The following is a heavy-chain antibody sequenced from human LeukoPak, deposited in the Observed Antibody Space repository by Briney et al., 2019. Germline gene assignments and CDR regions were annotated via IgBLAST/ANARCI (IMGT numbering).Heavy chain of an antibody. CDR2: ISWNSDGI. D-gene: IGHD6-19*01. Sequence: GRSLRLSCAASEFTFDDYAMHWVRQAPGKGLEWVSGISWNSDGIGYADSVKGRFTISRDNAKNSLYLQMNSLRPEDTALYYCAKAGSSDWSYYFDYWGQGTLVTVSS. CDR1: EFTFDDYA. CDR3: AKAGSSDWSYYFDY. V-gene: IGHV3-9*01. J-gene: IGHJ4*02.